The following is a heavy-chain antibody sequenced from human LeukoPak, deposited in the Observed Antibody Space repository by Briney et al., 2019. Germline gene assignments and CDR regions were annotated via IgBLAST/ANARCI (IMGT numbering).Heavy chain of an antibody. CDR2: INGGGDTT. CDR1: GFTFSNSA. CDR3: AKCTTSCYANAFDV. Sequence: GGSLRLSCAASGFTFSNSAMSWVRQAPGKLLEWVSAINGGGDTTEYADSVKGRFTISRDNSKNTLYLQMHSLRAEDTALYYCAKCTTSCYANAFDVWGRGTILAVSS. D-gene: IGHD2-2*01. V-gene: IGHV3-23*01. J-gene: IGHJ3*01.